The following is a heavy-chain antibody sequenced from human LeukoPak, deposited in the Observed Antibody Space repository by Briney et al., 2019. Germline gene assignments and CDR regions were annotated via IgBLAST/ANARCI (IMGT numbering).Heavy chain of an antibody. CDR2: IIPIFGTA. D-gene: IGHD6-13*01. V-gene: IGHV1-69*13. CDR1: GGTFSSYA. J-gene: IGHJ4*02. CDR3: ARDHRYSSSWFFDY. Sequence: ASVTVSCKASGGTFSSYAISWVRQAPGQGLEWMGGIIPIFGTANYAQKFQGRVTITADESTSTAYMELSSLRSEDTAVYYCARDHRYSSSWFFDYWGQGTLVTVSS.